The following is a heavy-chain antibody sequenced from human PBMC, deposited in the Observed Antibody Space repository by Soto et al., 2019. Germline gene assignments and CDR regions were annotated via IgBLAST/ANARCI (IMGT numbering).Heavy chain of an antibody. V-gene: IGHV3-7*01. J-gene: IGHJ4*02. CDR2: IKQDGSEK. Sequence: GGSLRLSCAASGFTFSSYWMSWVRQAPGKGLEWVANIKQDGSEKYYVDSVKGRFTISRDNAKNSLYLQMNSLRAEDTAVYYCARVRSDFWSGYLDYWGQGTLVTVSS. CDR1: GFTFSSYW. CDR3: ARVRSDFWSGYLDY. D-gene: IGHD3-3*01.